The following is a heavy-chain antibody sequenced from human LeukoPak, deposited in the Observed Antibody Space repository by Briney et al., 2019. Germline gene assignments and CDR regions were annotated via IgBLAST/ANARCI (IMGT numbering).Heavy chain of an antibody. D-gene: IGHD2-2*01. J-gene: IGHJ4*02. CDR2: ISSSGSTI. CDR3: ARDIPRYCSSTSCYPFDY. V-gene: IGHV3-11*04. Sequence: GGSLRLSCAASGFTFSDYYMSWIRQAPGKGLEWVSYISSSGSTIYYADSVKGRFTISRDNAKNSLYLQMNSLRAEDTAVYYCARDIPRYCSSTSCYPFDYWGQGTLVTVSS. CDR1: GFTFSDYY.